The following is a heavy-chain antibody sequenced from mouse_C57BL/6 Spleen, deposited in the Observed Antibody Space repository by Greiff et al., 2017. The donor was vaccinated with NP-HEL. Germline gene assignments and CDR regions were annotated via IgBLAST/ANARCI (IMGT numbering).Heavy chain of an antibody. CDR3: VRQGYYYGSSFFDY. D-gene: IGHD1-1*01. CDR2: IRSKSNNYAT. Sequence: VQLKESGGGLVQPKGSLKLSCAASGFSFNTYAMNWVRQAPGKGLEWVARIRSKSNNYATYYADSVKDRFTISRDDSESMLYLQMNNLKTEDTAMYYCVRQGYYYGSSFFDYWGQGTTLTVSS. V-gene: IGHV10-1*01. J-gene: IGHJ2*01. CDR1: GFSFNTYA.